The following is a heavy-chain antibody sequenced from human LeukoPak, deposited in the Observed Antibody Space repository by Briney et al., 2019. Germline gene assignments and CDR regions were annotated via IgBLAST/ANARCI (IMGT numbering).Heavy chain of an antibody. CDR2: IYYSGST. CDR3: ASGGFGDLMDY. D-gene: IGHD3-10*01. Sequence: SETLSLTCIVSGGSISSYYWSWIRQPPGKGLEWIGYIYYSGSTNYNPSLKSRVTISVDTSKNQFSLKLSSVTAADTAVYYCASGGFGDLMDYWGQGTLVTVSS. V-gene: IGHV4-59*12. J-gene: IGHJ4*02. CDR1: GGSISSYY.